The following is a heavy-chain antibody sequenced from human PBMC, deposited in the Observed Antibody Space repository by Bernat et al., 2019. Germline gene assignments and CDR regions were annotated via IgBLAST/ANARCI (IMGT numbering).Heavy chain of an antibody. D-gene: IGHD2-21*01. CDR1: GFTFSSYG. V-gene: IGHV3-30*18. J-gene: IGHJ3*02. Sequence: QVQLVESGVGVVQPGRSLRLSCAASGFTFSSYGMHWVRQAPGKGLEWVAVISYDGSNKYYADSVKGRFTISRDNSKNTLYLQMNSLRAEDTAVYYCAKYRILRRLYVVPWGAFDIWGQGTKLTLSS. CDR2: ISYDGSNK. CDR3: AKYRILRRLYVVPWGAFDI.